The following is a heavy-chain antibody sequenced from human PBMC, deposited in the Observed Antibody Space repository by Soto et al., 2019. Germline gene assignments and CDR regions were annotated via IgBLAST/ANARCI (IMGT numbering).Heavy chain of an antibody. V-gene: IGHV3-74*01. Sequence: GGSLRLSCAASGFTFSSYWMHWVRQAPGKGLVWVSRINSDGSSTSYADSVKGRFTISRDDAKNTLYLQMNSLRADDTAVYYCAYSSGWYYFDCWGHGTLVTVSS. CDR3: AYSSGWYYFDC. CDR1: GFTFSSYW. D-gene: IGHD6-19*01. J-gene: IGHJ4*01. CDR2: INSDGSST.